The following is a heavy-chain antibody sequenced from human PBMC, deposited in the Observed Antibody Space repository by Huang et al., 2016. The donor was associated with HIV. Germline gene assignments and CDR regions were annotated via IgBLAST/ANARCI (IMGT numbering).Heavy chain of an antibody. CDR2: IIPTHGTA. CDR1: GGSFRNFA. Sequence: QVQLVQSGAEVKKPGSSVKVSCKASGGSFRNFAIGWVRQAPGQGLEGMGVIIPTHGTANDAQKFQGRVTIIADESTNTAYMELSSLRSEDTAVYYCATVDYYDTSGPQRGYFDNWGQGTLVTVSS. V-gene: IGHV1-69*01. D-gene: IGHD3-22*01. CDR3: ATVDYYDTSGPQRGYFDN. J-gene: IGHJ4*02.